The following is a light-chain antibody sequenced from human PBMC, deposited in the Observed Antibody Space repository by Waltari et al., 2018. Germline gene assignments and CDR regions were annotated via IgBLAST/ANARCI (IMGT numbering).Light chain of an antibody. CDR1: RSHVGGYNY. Sequence: QSALTQPRSVSGSPGQSVTISCTGTRSHVGGYNYVSWYQQHPGKAPELMLFDVNTSPSGVPDRFSGSKSGNTASLTISGLQAEDEADYYCSSYAGSYTVLFGGGTKLTVL. V-gene: IGLV2-11*01. CDR3: SSYAGSYTVL. CDR2: DVN. J-gene: IGLJ2*01.